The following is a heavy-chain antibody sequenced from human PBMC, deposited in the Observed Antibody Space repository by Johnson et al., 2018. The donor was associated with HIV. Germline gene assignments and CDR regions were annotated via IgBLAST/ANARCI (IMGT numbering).Heavy chain of an antibody. CDR1: GFTFTSYW. D-gene: IGHD4-17*01. J-gene: IGHJ3*02. Sequence: VQLVESGGGLVQPGGSLRLSCAASGFTFTSYWMSWVRQAPGKGLEWVANIKQDGSEKYYVDSVKGRFTIYRDNAKNSLYLQMNSLRAGDTAVYYCARWGTVTTDAFDIWGQGTMVTVSS. CDR2: IKQDGSEK. V-gene: IGHV3-7*01. CDR3: ARWGTVTTDAFDI.